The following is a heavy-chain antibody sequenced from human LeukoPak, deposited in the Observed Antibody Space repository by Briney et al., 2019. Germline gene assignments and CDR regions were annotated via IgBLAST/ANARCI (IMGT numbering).Heavy chain of an antibody. V-gene: IGHV1-46*01. J-gene: IGHJ3*02. CDR2: INTRGGST. D-gene: IGHD3-22*01. CDR1: VYTFTSYY. Sequence: GAWVNVTFTGSVYTFTSYYMYLVRQPPAPGLEWVGIINTRGGSTSYAQKLQGRVTMTRDTTTSTVYMELRSLRSEDTAVYDCARDKGGTIVVITGEGAFDIWGQGTMVTVSS. CDR3: ARDKGGTIVVITGEGAFDI.